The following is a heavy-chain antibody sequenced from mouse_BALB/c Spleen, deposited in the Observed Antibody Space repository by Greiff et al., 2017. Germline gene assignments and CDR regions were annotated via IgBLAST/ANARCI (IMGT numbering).Heavy chain of an antibody. CDR1: GYSITSDYA. J-gene: IGHJ2*01. Sequence: ESGPGLVKPSQSLSLTCTVTGYSITSDYAWNWIRQFPGNKLEWMGYISYSGSTSYNPSLKSRISITRDTSKNQFFLQLNSVTTEDTATYYCARGGGYDYFDYWGQGTTLTVSS. D-gene: IGHD2-2*01. CDR2: ISYSGST. CDR3: ARGGGYDYFDY. V-gene: IGHV3-2*02.